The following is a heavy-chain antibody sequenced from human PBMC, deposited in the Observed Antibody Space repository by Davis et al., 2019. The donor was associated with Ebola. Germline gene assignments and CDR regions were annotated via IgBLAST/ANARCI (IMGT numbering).Heavy chain of an antibody. Sequence: ASVKVSCKASGYTFTGYYIHWVRQAPGQGLEWMGWINPNSGGTNYAQKFQGRVTMTRDTSISTAYMELRSLRSDDTAVYYCARDLSPDCSGGSCYSMGAFDIWGQGTMVTVSS. CDR1: GYTFTGYY. V-gene: IGHV1-2*02. D-gene: IGHD2-15*01. CDR3: ARDLSPDCSGGSCYSMGAFDI. J-gene: IGHJ3*02. CDR2: INPNSGGT.